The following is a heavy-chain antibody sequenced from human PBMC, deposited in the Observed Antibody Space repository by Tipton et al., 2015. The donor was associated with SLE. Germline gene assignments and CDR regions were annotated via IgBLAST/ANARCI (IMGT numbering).Heavy chain of an antibody. CDR2: ISDGGGT. V-gene: IGHV4-4*09. CDR1: GGSISSDH. CDR3: ARGMVTWRGAIIGVDV. D-gene: IGHD2-21*02. J-gene: IGHJ6*02. Sequence: TLSLTCSVSGGSISSDHWIWIRQPPGKGLEWLGYISDGGGTNYNPSLKSRVNISVDPAKNQFSLKLTSVTAPDTAVYYCARGMVTWRGAIIGVDVWGQGTTVNVSS.